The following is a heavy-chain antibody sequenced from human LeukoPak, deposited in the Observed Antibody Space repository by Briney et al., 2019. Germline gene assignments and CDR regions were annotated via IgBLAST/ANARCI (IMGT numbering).Heavy chain of an antibody. CDR3: ASSVDTATIDY. CDR2: IYPCDSDT. Sequence: GESLKISCKGSGYRFTSYWIGGVRQMHGKGLEWMGIIYPCDSDTRYSPSFQGQVTISADKSISTAYLQWSSLKASDTAMYCCASSVDTATIDYWGQGTLVTVSS. CDR1: GYRFTSYW. J-gene: IGHJ4*02. V-gene: IGHV5-51*01. D-gene: IGHD5-18*01.